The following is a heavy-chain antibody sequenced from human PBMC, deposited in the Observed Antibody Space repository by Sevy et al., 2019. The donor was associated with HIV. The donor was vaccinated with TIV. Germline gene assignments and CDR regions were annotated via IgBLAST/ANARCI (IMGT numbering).Heavy chain of an antibody. CDR1: GFNLNSYW. CDR2: INQDGSVK. Sequence: GGSLRLSCAASGFNLNSYWMSWVRQAPGKGLEWVANINQDGSVKDYVDSVKGRFTISRYNARNSLYLRMSSLRAEDTALYYCVRAIAAAGSLWGQGTLVTVSS. J-gene: IGHJ4*02. V-gene: IGHV3-7*01. D-gene: IGHD6-13*01. CDR3: VRAIAAAGSL.